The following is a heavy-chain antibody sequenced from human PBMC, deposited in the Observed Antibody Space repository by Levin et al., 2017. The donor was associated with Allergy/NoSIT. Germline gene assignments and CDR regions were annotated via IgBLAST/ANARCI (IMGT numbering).Heavy chain of an antibody. Sequence: SGESLKISCTASGFYFGSYWMAWVRQVPGKGLEWVASIKYDGSEKNYVDSVKGRFTISRDNAQNSVSLQMNTLRVEDTAIYYCARDPGPSYEMFTGLAWGQGTLVIVSS. J-gene: IGHJ4*02. CDR3: ARDPGPSYEMFTGLA. CDR1: GFYFGSYW. V-gene: IGHV3-7*04. D-gene: IGHD3-9*01. CDR2: IKYDGSEK.